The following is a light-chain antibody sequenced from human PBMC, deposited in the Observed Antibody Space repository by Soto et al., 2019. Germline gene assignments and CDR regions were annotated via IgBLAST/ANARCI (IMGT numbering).Light chain of an antibody. Sequence: EIQMTQSPYTLSSSVGDRVTITSRASHSISDWLAWYQQKPGKAPNLLIYKASTLQSGVQSRFSGSGSGTEFTLTISSLQPDYFATYYCQQYNRLLTFGGGTKVEIK. CDR3: QQYNRLLT. CDR1: HSISDW. CDR2: KAS. V-gene: IGKV1-5*03. J-gene: IGKJ4*01.